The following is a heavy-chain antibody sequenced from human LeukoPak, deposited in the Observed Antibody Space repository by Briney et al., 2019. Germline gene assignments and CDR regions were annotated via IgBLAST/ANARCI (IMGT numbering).Heavy chain of an antibody. CDR3: ARSTSEAFDI. CDR1: GFTFSGYA. CDR2: TSYDESNK. D-gene: IGHD2-2*01. V-gene: IGHV3-30*04. J-gene: IGHJ3*02. Sequence: GGSLRLSCAASGFTFSGYAMQWVRQAPGKGLEWVAVTSYDESNKYYADSVKGRFTISRDNSRNTLYLQTNSLRPEDTAMYYCARSTSEAFDIWGQGTVVTVSP.